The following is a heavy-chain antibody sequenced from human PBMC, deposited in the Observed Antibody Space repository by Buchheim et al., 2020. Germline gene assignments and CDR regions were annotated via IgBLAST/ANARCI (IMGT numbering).Heavy chain of an antibody. J-gene: IGHJ4*02. Sequence: EVQLVESGGGLVQPGQSLRLSCTASGFTVSRYWIHWVRQAPGKGLVWVSRIDGDGSAADYADSVTGRVTVSRDNAKNTVYLQLNSLRAGDTGVYYCARASNSRDYFDSWGQGTL. D-gene: IGHD4-23*01. CDR2: IDGDGSAA. CDR3: ARASNSRDYFDS. CDR1: GFTVSRYW. V-gene: IGHV3-74*01.